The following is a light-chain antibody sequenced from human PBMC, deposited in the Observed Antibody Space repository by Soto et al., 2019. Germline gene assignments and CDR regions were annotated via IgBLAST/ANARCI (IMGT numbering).Light chain of an antibody. Sequence: DVVLTQSPLSLPVTLGQPASISCRSSQGLIYSDGNTYLNWFQQRPGQSPRGLIYNVSNRDAGVPERFSGSGLCTDFTRKSSRVEAEDIGMYYCVQNTHWPRTFGQGTKVEIK. J-gene: IGKJ1*01. CDR1: QGLIYSDGNTY. CDR3: VQNTHWPRT. V-gene: IGKV2-30*01. CDR2: NVS.